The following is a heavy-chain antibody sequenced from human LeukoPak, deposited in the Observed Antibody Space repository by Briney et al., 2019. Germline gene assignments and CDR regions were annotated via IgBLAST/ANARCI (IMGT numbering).Heavy chain of an antibody. J-gene: IGHJ4*02. CDR2: ISSNGGST. D-gene: IGHD3-3*01. CDR1: GFTFSSYA. CDR3: ARDRGITTFGDYYFDY. V-gene: IGHV3-64*02. Sequence: QTGGSLRLSCAASGFTFSSYAMHWVRQAPGKGLEYVSGISSNGGSTYYADSVKGRFTISRDNSKNTLYLQMGSLRAEDMAVYYCARDRGITTFGDYYFDYWGQGTLVTVSS.